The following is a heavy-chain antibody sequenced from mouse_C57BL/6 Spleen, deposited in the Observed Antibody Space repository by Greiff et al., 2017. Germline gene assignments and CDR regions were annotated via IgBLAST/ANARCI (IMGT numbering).Heavy chain of an antibody. CDR1: GFTFTDYY. CDR3: ESLYGNYVWYFDV. J-gene: IGHJ1*03. CDR2: IRNKANGYTT. Sequence: EVKLMESGGGLVQPGGSLSLSCAASGFTFTDYYMSWVRQPPGKALEWLGFIRNKANGYTTEYSASVKGRFTISRDNSQSLLYLQMNALRAEDSSTNVFESLYGNYVWYFDVWGKGTTVTVSS. V-gene: IGHV7-3*01. D-gene: IGHD2-1*01.